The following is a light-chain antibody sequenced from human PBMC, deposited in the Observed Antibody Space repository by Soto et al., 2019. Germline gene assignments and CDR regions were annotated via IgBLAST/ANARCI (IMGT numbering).Light chain of an antibody. CDR1: SSDVGGYDF. Sequence: QSALTQPRSVSGSPGQSVTISCTGTSSDVGGYDFVSWYQQHPGKAPKLMISDVSKRPSGVPDRFSGSKSGNTASLTISGLQAVDEADYFCCSNAGDLSLFGGGTKVTVL. V-gene: IGLV2-11*01. CDR2: DVS. CDR3: CSNAGDLSL. J-gene: IGLJ2*01.